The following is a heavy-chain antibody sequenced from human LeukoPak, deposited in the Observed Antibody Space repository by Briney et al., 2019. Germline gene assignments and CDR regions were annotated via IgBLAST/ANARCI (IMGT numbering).Heavy chain of an antibody. CDR2: ISYDGSNK. CDR1: GFTFSSYA. V-gene: IGHV3-30-3*01. CDR3: ARLNDWYHYYFDY. D-gene: IGHD3-9*01. J-gene: IGHJ4*02. Sequence: PGRSLRLSCAASGFTFSSYAMHWVRQAPGKGLEWVAVISYDGSNKYYADSVKGRFTISRDNSKNTLYLQMNSLRAEDTAVYYCARLNDWYHYYFDYWGQGTLVTVSS.